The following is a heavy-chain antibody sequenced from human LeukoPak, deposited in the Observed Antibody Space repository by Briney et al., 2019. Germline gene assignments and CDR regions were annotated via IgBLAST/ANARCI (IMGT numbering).Heavy chain of an antibody. J-gene: IGHJ3*02. CDR1: GGSISNYY. CDR3: ARGGSGISNAFDI. Sequence: SETLSLTCTVSGGSISNYYLTWIRQPPGKGLEWIGYIYYTGSTNSNPSLKSRVTMSVDTSKNQFSLKLRSVTAADTAVYYCARGGSGISNAFDIWGQGTMVTVSS. D-gene: IGHD3-10*01. V-gene: IGHV4-59*01. CDR2: IYYTGST.